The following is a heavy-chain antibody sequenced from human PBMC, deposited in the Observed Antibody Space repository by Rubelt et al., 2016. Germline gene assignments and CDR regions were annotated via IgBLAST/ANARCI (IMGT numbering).Heavy chain of an antibody. CDR3: VGQGGHEFDY. V-gene: IGHV4-4*02. CDR2: ISHRGTT. J-gene: IGHJ4*02. D-gene: IGHD1-26*01. Sequence: QVQLQESGPGLVNPSGTLSLTCAVFGGSISSDIWWGCVRQPPGKGLEWIGEISHRGTTNYSPSLKSRVTMSVDKSNNRFSLRVSSVTAADTAVYFCVGQGGHEFDYWGQGSLVTVSS. CDR1: GGSISSDIW.